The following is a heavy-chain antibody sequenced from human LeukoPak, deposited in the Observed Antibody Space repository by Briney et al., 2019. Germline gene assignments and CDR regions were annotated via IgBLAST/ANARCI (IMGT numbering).Heavy chain of an antibody. J-gene: IGHJ4*02. CDR3: ARPGGQLLSLDY. D-gene: IGHD2-2*01. V-gene: IGHV3-48*02. CDR2: ISSSSSNI. Sequence: GGSLRLSCAASGFTFSSYSMNWVRQAPWKGLEWVSYISSSSSNIYYADSVKGRSTISRDNAKNSLYLQMNSLRDEDTAVYYCARPGGQLLSLDYWGQGTLVTVST. CDR1: GFTFSSYS.